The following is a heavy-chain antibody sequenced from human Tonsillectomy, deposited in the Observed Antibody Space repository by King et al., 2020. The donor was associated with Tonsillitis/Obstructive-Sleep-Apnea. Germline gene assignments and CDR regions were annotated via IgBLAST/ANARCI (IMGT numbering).Heavy chain of an antibody. CDR1: GFTVSTNY. CDR3: ARVHPLWWDYFDF. D-gene: IGHD4/OR15-4a*01. Sequence: VQLVESGGAFVQPGGSLRLSCAASGFTVSTNYMSWVRQAPGKGLEWVSFIYSGGTTYYADSVKGRFTIPRHNSKKTPYLQMNNLRTDDMAVYYCARVHPLWWDYFDFWGRGPLDSVSS. CDR2: IYSGGTT. J-gene: IGHJ4*02. V-gene: IGHV3-53*04.